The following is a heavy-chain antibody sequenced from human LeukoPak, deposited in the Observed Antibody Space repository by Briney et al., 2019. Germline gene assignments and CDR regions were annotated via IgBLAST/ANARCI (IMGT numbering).Heavy chain of an antibody. D-gene: IGHD2/OR15-2a*01. Sequence: GGSLRLSCAASGFTVSSTYMSWVRQAPGKGLEWVSSISGSSTYIFYADSVKGRFTISRDNAKNSLYLQMNSLRAEDTAVYYCATSPLWGYAFDIWGQGTMVTVSS. J-gene: IGHJ3*02. CDR1: GFTVSSTY. V-gene: IGHV3-21*01. CDR3: ATSPLWGYAFDI. CDR2: ISGSSTYI.